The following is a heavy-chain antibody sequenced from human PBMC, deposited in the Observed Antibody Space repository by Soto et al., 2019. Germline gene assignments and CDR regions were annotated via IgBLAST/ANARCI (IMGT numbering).Heavy chain of an antibody. CDR2: ISAYNGNT. D-gene: IGHD1-7*01. CDR1: GYTFTSYG. CDR3: AREWGNYDNYGMDV. J-gene: IGHJ6*02. V-gene: IGHV1-18*01. Sequence: ASVKVSCKASGYTFTSYGISWVRQAPGQGLEWMGWISAYNGNTNYAQKQQGRVTMTTDTSTSTAKMKLRSLRSDDTAVYFCAREWGNYDNYGMDVWGQGTTVTVSS.